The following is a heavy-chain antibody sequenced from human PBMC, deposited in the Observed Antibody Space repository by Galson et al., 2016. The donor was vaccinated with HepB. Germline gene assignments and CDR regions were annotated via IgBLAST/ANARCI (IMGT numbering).Heavy chain of an antibody. J-gene: IGHJ5*02. V-gene: IGHV4-31*03. D-gene: IGHD2-15*01. CDR3: ARGLFFQQVFDP. CDR2: ILSSGTT. Sequence: TLSLTCTVSGGSISNGGYYWSWVRQHPGKGLEWIGYILSSGTTYYNPSLKSRLTISVDTSKNQFSLKVSSVTAADTAVYYCARGLFFQQVFDPWGQGTLVTVSS. CDR1: GGSISNGGYY.